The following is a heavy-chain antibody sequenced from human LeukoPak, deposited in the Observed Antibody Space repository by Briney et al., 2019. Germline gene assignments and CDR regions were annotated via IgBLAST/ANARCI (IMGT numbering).Heavy chain of an antibody. V-gene: IGHV3-30*02. J-gene: IGHJ4*02. Sequence: GGSLRLPCGASGFTFSSFDMHWVRQAPGKGLEWVAFIRYDDNNKYYTDSVKGRFTISRDNSKNTLSLPMHSLRPEDTAVYYCARVRAAIVDYWGQGTLVTVSS. CDR2: IRYDDNNK. CDR1: GFTFSSFD. CDR3: ARVRAAIVDY. D-gene: IGHD2-2*01.